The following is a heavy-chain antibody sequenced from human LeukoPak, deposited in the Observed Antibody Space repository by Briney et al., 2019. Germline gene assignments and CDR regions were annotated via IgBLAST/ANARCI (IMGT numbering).Heavy chain of an antibody. CDR2: INWNGGTT. CDR1: GFAFDEHG. CDR3: ARAPITSPFYFDY. V-gene: IGHV3-20*04. D-gene: IGHD2-2*01. J-gene: IGHJ4*02. Sequence: PAGGSLRLSCTASGFAFDEHGMSWVRQVPGKGLEWVSCINWNGGTTGYADALRGRFTISRDNAKNSLYLQMDSLRAEDTALYYCARAPITSPFYFDYWGQGTLVTVSS.